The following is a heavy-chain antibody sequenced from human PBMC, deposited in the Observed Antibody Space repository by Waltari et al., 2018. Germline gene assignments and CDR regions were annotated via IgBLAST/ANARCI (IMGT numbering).Heavy chain of an antibody. CDR2: INHSGST. CDR1: GGSFSGSY. J-gene: IGHJ4*02. V-gene: IGHV4-34*01. CDR3: ARVGGYCSGGSCYRVLDY. Sequence: QVQLQQWGAGLLKPSETLSLTCAVYGGSFSGSYWSWIRQPPGKGLEWIGEINHSGSTNYNPSLKSLVTISVDTSKNQFSLKLSSVTAADTAVYYCARVGGYCSGGSCYRVLDYWGQGTLVTVSS. D-gene: IGHD2-15*01.